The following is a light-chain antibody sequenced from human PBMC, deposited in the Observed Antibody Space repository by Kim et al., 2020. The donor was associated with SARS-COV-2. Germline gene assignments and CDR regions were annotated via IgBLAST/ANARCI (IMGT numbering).Light chain of an antibody. CDR3: MQALQTPLT. Sequence: SAFICCRSSQSLLVSTGYDYLDWYLQKPGQSPQLLMYLGSNRASGVPDRFSGRGSGTDFTLKISRVEAEDVGVYYCMQALQTPLTFGQGTKVDIK. CDR1: QSLLVSTGYDY. V-gene: IGKV2-28*01. J-gene: IGKJ1*01. CDR2: LGS.